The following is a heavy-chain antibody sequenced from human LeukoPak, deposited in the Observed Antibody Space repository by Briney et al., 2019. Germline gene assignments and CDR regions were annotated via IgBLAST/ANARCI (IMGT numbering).Heavy chain of an antibody. D-gene: IGHD2-8*01. V-gene: IGHV3-7*04. CDR3: ARGNIVLMVYAILAFDY. CDR1: GFTFSSYW. CDR2: IKQDGSEK. J-gene: IGHJ4*02. Sequence: GGSLRLSRAASGFTFSSYWMSWVRQAPGKGLEWVANIKQDGSEKYYVDSVKGRFTISRDNAKNSLYLQMNSLRAENTAVYYCARGNIVLMVYAILAFDYWGQGTLVTVSS.